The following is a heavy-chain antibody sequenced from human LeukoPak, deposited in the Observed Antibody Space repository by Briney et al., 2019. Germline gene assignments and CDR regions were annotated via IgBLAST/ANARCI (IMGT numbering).Heavy chain of an antibody. D-gene: IGHD2-21*02. CDR3: ARAPYCGGDCYRHFDY. Sequence: SVKVSCKAPGGTFSSYAISWVRQAPGQGLEWMGGIIPILGTANYAQKFQGRVTITTDESTSTAYMELSSLRSEDTAVYYCARAPYCGGDCYRHFDYWGQGTLVTVSS. V-gene: IGHV1-69*05. CDR1: GGTFSSYA. CDR2: IIPILGTA. J-gene: IGHJ4*02.